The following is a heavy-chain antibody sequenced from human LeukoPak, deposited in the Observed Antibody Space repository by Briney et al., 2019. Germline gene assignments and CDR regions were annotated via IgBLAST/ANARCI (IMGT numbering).Heavy chain of an antibody. CDR3: ARHNPGQLWFDENNWFDP. J-gene: IGHJ5*02. CDR2: IYYSGST. CDR1: GFTVSDNY. V-gene: IGHV4-59*08. D-gene: IGHD5-18*01. Sequence: GSLRLSCAASGFTVSDNYMTWVRQPPGKGLEWIGYIYYSGSTNYNPSLKSRVTISVDTSKNQFSLKLSSVTAADTAVYYCARHNPGQLWFDENNWFDPWGQGTLVTVSS.